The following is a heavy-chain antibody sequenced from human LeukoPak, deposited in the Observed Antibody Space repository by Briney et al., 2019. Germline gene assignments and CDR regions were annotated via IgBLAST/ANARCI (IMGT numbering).Heavy chain of an antibody. D-gene: IGHD6-13*01. CDR1: GGSISSFY. CDR2: IYYSGST. J-gene: IGHJ4*02. Sequence: PSETLSLTCTVSGGSISSFYWSWIRQPPGRGLEWNGYIYYSGSTNYNPSLKSRVTISVDTSKNQFSLKLSSVTAADTAVYYCARSGSSSWYRFDYWGQGTLVTVSS. CDR3: ARSGSSSWYRFDY. V-gene: IGHV4-59*01.